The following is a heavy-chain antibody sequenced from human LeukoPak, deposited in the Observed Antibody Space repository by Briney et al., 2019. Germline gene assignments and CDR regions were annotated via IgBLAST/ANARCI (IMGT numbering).Heavy chain of an antibody. V-gene: IGHV3-30*18. Sequence: GGSLRLSCAASGFTFSYYGMHWVRQAPGKGLEWVAVVSYDGTNEKYADPVKGRFTISRDNSKNTLSLQMNSLRADDTAVYYCAKDWANGDYIDHWGQGTLVTVSS. J-gene: IGHJ4*02. CDR2: VSYDGTNE. CDR1: GFTFSYYG. D-gene: IGHD2-8*01. CDR3: AKDWANGDYIDH.